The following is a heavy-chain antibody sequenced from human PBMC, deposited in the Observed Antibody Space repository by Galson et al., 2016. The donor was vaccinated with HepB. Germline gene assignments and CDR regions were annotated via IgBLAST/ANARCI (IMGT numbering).Heavy chain of an antibody. V-gene: IGHV3-30-3*01. CDR1: GFTFASYA. Sequence: SLRLSCAASGFTFASYAMHWVRQAPGKGLEWVAVISYDGSNKYYADSVKGRFTISRDNSKNTLYLQMNSLRAEDTAVYYCARGSCWSGQRIRNDYGMDGWGKGATVTVSS. CDR3: ARGSCWSGQRIRNDYGMDG. CDR2: ISYDGSNK. D-gene: IGHD3-3*01. J-gene: IGHJ6*04.